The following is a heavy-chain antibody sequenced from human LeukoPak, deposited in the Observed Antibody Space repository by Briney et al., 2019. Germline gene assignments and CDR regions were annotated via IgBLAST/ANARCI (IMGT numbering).Heavy chain of an antibody. CDR3: AKEGRSLQTY. D-gene: IGHD5-24*01. J-gene: IGHJ4*02. CDR1: GFMFSSNW. Sequence: GGSLRLSCAASGFMFSSNWMSWVHLAPGKGLEWVANIKEDGTETYYVDSVKGRFTISRDNAKNSLYLQMNSLRVEDTAVYYCAKEGRSLQTYWGQGTLVTVSS. V-gene: IGHV3-7*03. CDR2: IKEDGTET.